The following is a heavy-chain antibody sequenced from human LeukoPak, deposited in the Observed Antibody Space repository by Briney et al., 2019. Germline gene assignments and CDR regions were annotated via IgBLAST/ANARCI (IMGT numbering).Heavy chain of an antibody. V-gene: IGHV4-31*03. Sequence: SPSETLSLTCTVSGGSISSGGYYWSWIRQHPGKGLEWIGYIYYSGSTYYNPSLESRVTISVDTSKNQFSLKLSSVTAADTAVYYCARLVEGGAPYYYDSSGYYYIDYWGQGTLVTVSS. CDR2: IYYSGST. J-gene: IGHJ4*02. CDR1: GGSISSGGYY. CDR3: ARLVEGGAPYYYDSSGYYYIDY. D-gene: IGHD3-22*01.